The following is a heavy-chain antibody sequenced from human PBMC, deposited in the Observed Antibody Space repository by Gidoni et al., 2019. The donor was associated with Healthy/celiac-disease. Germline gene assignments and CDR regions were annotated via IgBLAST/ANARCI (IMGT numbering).Heavy chain of an antibody. D-gene: IGHD4-4*01. CDR2: ISYDGSNK. V-gene: IGHV3-30*04. CDR3: ARDLDYTNYGGSLH. J-gene: IGHJ4*02. CDR1: GFTFYNSA. Sequence: QVQLVESGGGVVQTGRSLRLSCAASGFTFYNSAMHWVRQAPGKGLAWVAVISYDGSNKYYADSVKGRFTISRDNSKNTLCLQMNSLRAEDTAVYYCARDLDYTNYGGSLHWGQGTLVTVSS.